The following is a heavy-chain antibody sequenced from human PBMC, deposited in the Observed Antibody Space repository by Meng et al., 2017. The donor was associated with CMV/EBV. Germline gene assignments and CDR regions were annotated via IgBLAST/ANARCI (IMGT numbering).Heavy chain of an antibody. Sequence: GGSLRLSCAASGFTFDDYAMHWVRQAPGKGLEWVSGISWNSGSIGYADSVKGRFTISRDNAKNSLYLQMNSLRAEDTALYYCAKSQGHCSGGSCFIYDYWGQGTLVTVSS. CDR2: ISWNSGSI. CDR3: AKSQGHCSGGSCFIYDY. D-gene: IGHD2-15*01. J-gene: IGHJ4*02. CDR1: GFTFDDYA. V-gene: IGHV3-9*01.